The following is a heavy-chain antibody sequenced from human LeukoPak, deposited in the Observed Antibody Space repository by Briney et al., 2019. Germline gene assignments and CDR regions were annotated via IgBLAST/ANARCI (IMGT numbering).Heavy chain of an antibody. CDR3: ARRATAYYFDY. J-gene: IGHJ4*02. CDR2: INHSGST. Sequence: MASETLSLTCAVYGGSFSGYYWSWIRQPPGKGLEWIGEINHSGSTNYNPSLKSRVTISVDTSKNQFSLKLSSVTAADTAVYYCARRATAYYFDYWGQGTLVTVSS. D-gene: IGHD1-26*01. V-gene: IGHV4-34*01. CDR1: GGSFSGYY.